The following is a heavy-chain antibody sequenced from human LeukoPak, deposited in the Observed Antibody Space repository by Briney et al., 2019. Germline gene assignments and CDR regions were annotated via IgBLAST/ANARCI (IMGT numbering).Heavy chain of an antibody. CDR2: ISAYNGNT. D-gene: IGHD6-19*01. CDR1: GYTFTSYG. CDR3: ARVPSGRPTYYFDY. V-gene: IGHV1-18*01. J-gene: IGHJ4*02. Sequence: ASVKVSCKASGYTFTSYGISLVRQAPGQGLEWMGWISAYNGNTNYAQKLQGRVTMTTDTSTSTAYMELRSLRSDDTAVYYCARVPSGRPTYYFDYWGQGTLVTVSS.